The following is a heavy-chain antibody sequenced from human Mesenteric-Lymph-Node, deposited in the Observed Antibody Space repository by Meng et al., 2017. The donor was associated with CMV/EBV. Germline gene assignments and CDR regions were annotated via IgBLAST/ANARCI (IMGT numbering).Heavy chain of an antibody. D-gene: IGHD3-3*01. V-gene: IGHV1-8*03. CDR2: MNVNSGNT. J-gene: IGHJ6*02. CDR3: ARGLTIFDGMDV. CDR1: GHTFNYYD. Sequence: ASVKVSCKASGHTFNYYDINWVRQATGQDLEWMGWMNVNSGNTGYAQKFQGRVTFTRNTSISTVYMELSSLISEDTAMYYCARGLTIFDGMDVWGQGTTVTVSS.